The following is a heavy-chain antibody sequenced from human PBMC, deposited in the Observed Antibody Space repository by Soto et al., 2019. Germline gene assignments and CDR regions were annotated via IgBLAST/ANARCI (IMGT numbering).Heavy chain of an antibody. Sequence: DEQLVESGGALVQPGGSLRLSCAASGFIVSANYMSWVRQAPGQGLEWVAVIYSGGGIYYRDSVKGRFTISRDHSKNTVYLQMNSLRAEDSGVYCCMSRPRAWGQGTLVTVYS. V-gene: IGHV3-66*01. J-gene: IGHJ5*02. CDR3: MSRPRA. CDR1: GFIVSANY. CDR2: IYSGGGI. D-gene: IGHD6-6*01.